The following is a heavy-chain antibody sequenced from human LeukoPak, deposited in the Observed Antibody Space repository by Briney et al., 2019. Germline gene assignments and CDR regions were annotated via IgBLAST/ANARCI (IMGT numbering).Heavy chain of an antibody. J-gene: IGHJ6*03. V-gene: IGHV4-39*01. Sequence: SSETLSLTCTVSGGSISSSSYYWGWIRQPPGKGLEWIGSVYYSGSTYYNPSLKSRVTISVDTSKNQFSLRLSSVTAADTAVYYCARVPDYHYYHMDVWGKGTTVTISS. CDR3: ARVPDYHYYHMDV. CDR1: GGSISSSSYY. CDR2: VYYSGST.